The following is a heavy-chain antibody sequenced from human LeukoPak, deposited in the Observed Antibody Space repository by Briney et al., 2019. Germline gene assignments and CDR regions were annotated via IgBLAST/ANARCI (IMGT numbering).Heavy chain of an antibody. V-gene: IGHV3-7*01. D-gene: IGHD2-2*02. CDR1: GFTFSSYW. Sequence: SGGSLRLSCAASGFTFSSYWMSWVRQAPGKGLEWVANIKQDGSEKYYVDSVKGRFTISRDNAKNSLYLQMNSLRAEGTAVYYCARYYGDIVVVPAAIVRQYYFDYWGQGTLVTVSS. J-gene: IGHJ4*02. CDR3: ARYYGDIVVVPAAIVRQYYFDY. CDR2: IKQDGSEK.